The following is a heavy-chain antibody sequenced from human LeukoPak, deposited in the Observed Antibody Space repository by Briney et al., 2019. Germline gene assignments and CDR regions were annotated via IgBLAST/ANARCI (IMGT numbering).Heavy chain of an antibody. CDR1: GLTFSIYA. CDR2: ISGSGGST. D-gene: IGHD4-23*01. V-gene: IGHV3-23*01. J-gene: IGHJ3*02. CDR3: AGSPTVDAAFDI. Sequence: GCLRLSCAPSGLTFSIYAMSWVRQAPGKGLEWVSSISGSGGSTYYADSVRGRFTVSRDNSRNTLALQMNSLRAEDTAVYYCAGSPTVDAAFDIWGQGTMVTVSS.